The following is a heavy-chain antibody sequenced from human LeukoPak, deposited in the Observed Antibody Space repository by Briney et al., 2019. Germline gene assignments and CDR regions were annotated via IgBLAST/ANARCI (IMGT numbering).Heavy chain of an antibody. J-gene: IGHJ4*02. CDR2: IWYDGSNK. CDR3: AGAYDSSGYYYPDRY. D-gene: IGHD3-22*01. V-gene: IGHV3-33*01. CDR1: GFTFSSYG. Sequence: HPGRSLRLSCAASGFTFSSYGMHWVRQAPGKGLEWVAVIWYDGSNKYYADSVKGRFTISRDNSKNTLYLQMNSLRAEDTAVYYCAGAYDSSGYYYPDRYWGQGTLVTVSS.